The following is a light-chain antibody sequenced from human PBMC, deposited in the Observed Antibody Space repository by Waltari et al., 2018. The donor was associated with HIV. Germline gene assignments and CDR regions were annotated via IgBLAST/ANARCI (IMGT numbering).Light chain of an antibody. CDR1: QSIPPRHNNDNY. CDR2: GAS. V-gene: IGKV4-1*01. CDR3: QQYLGIPYT. Sequence: DIVMTQSPHSLAVSLGEGATINRKSSQSIPPRHNNDNYLYWYQQKPGQPPKLLLSGASTRESAAPDRFSGSGSGTDFTLTINNLQAEDVAVYYCQQYLGIPYTFGQGTKLELK. J-gene: IGKJ2*01.